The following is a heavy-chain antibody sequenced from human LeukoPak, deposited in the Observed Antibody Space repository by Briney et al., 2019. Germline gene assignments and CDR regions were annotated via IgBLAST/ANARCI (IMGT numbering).Heavy chain of an antibody. V-gene: IGHV3-9*01. D-gene: IGHD6-13*01. CDR3: AKDLSGYSSSWYGDYYYGMDV. CDR1: GFTFDDYA. Sequence: GRSLRLSCAASGFTFDDYAMHWVRQAPGKGLEWVPGISWNSGSIGYADSVKGRFTISRDNAKNSLYLQMNSLRAEDTALYYCAKDLSGYSSSWYGDYYYGMDVWGQGTTVTVSS. CDR2: ISWNSGSI. J-gene: IGHJ6*02.